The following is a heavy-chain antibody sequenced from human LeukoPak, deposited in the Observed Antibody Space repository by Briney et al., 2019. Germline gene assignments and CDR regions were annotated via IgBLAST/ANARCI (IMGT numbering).Heavy chain of an antibody. CDR1: GGTFSSYA. Sequence: ASVKVSCKASGGTFSSYAISWVRQAPGQGLEWMGWISAYNGDTNYAQMLQGRVTLTTDASTNTAYMELRSLRSDDTAVYYCARDLPDLTYSYDSSGLDYWGQGTLVTVST. V-gene: IGHV1-18*01. CDR3: ARDLPDLTYSYDSSGLDY. J-gene: IGHJ4*02. CDR2: ISAYNGDT. D-gene: IGHD3-22*01.